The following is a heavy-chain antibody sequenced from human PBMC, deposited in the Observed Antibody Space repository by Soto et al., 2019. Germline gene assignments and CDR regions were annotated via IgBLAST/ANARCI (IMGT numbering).Heavy chain of an antibody. CDR2: VYKSEST. CDR1: GSSISSNY. D-gene: IGHD6-13*01. Sequence: SETLSLTCTVSGSSISSNYPTSIPQPPGHGLEWHGYVYKSESTNHNPALKSRVTISEDTSKSQFSLKVNSMTAAETAVYYCERYRRAAVAGYTPENWGKGILVSVSS. J-gene: IGHJ4*02. CDR3: ERYRRAAVAGYTPEN. V-gene: IGHV4-59*01.